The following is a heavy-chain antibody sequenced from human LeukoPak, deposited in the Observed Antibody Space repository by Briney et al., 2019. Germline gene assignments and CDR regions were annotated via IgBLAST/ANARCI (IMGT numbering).Heavy chain of an antibody. V-gene: IGHV1-69*13. CDR2: IIPIFGTA. Sequence: SVKVYCKASGGTFSSYAISWVRQAPGQGLEWMGGIIPIFGTANYAQKFQGRVTITADESTSTAYMELSSLRSEDTAVYYCAREMVAVAGTNYYYGMDVWGQGTTVTVSS. D-gene: IGHD6-19*01. CDR3: AREMVAVAGTNYYYGMDV. J-gene: IGHJ6*02. CDR1: GGTFSSYA.